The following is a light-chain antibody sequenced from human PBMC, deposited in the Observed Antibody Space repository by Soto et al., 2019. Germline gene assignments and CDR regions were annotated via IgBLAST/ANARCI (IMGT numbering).Light chain of an antibody. CDR1: SSDVGSYNL. CDR3: CSYGGSSTYV. CDR2: EAS. J-gene: IGLJ1*01. Sequence: QSVLTQPASVSGSPGQSITISCTGTSSDVGSYNLVSWYQQHPGKAPKLMIYEASKRPSGVSSRFSGSKSGNTASLTISGLQAEDEADYYCCSYGGSSTYVFGTGTKVTVL. V-gene: IGLV2-23*01.